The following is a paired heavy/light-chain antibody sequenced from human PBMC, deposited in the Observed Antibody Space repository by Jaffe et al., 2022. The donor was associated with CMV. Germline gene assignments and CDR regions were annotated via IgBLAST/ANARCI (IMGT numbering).Light chain of an antibody. V-gene: IGLV1-44*01. J-gene: IGLJ3*02. Sequence: QSVLTQPPSASGTPGQRVTISCSGSSSNIGSNTVNWYQQLPGTAPKLLIYSNNQRPSGVPDRFSGSKSGTSASLAISGLQSEDEADYYCAAWDDSLNGPCWVFGGGTKLTVL. CDR3: AAWDDSLNGPCWV. CDR1: SSNIGSNT. CDR2: SNN.
Heavy chain of an antibody. Sequence: QVQLVQSGAEVKKPGASVKVSCKASGYTFTSYGISWVRQAPGQGLEWMGWISAYNGNTNYAQKLQGRVTMTTDTSTSTAYMELRSLRSDDTAVYYCARVREEYYYGSGSYYNEYYYGMDVWGQGTTVTVSS. CDR1: GYTFTSYG. J-gene: IGHJ6*02. D-gene: IGHD3-10*01. CDR2: ISAYNGNT. CDR3: ARVREEYYYGSGSYYNEYYYGMDV. V-gene: IGHV1-18*01.